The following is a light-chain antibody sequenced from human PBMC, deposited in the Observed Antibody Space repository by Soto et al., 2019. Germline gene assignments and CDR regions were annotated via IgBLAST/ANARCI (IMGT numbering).Light chain of an antibody. CDR1: QSVSSSF. CDR3: QQYESSLRT. J-gene: IGKJ1*01. Sequence: EIVLTQSPGTLSLSPGERATLSCRASQSVSSSFLAWYQQRPGQAPRLLIFGGSSRATGIPDRFSGGGSGTDFPLTISRLEPEDFAVYYCQQYESSLRTFGQGTKVEIK. CDR2: GGS. V-gene: IGKV3-20*01.